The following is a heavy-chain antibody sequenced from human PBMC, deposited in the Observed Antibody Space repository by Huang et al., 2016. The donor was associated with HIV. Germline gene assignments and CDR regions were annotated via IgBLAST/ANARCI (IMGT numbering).Heavy chain of an antibody. CDR3: ATWPPGSQMRAFDI. D-gene: IGHD2-15*01. J-gene: IGHJ3*02. Sequence: QVQLQESGPGLVKPSQTLSLTCTVSGASISSGSYYWTWIRQPAGKGLEWIGHIYTSGSTNATPSLKSRVTISIDTSKNHFSLRLNSVTAADTAVYYCATWPPGSQMRAFDIWGPGTMITVSS. V-gene: IGHV4-61*09. CDR2: IYTSGST. CDR1: GASISSGSYY.